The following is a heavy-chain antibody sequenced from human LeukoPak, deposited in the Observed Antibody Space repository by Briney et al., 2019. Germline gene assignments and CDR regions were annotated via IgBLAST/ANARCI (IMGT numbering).Heavy chain of an antibody. D-gene: IGHD6-13*01. CDR3: ARGRRSSSSWSYFDY. V-gene: IGHV4-34*01. J-gene: IGHJ4*02. Sequence: PGGSLRLSCAASGFTFSSYWMSWIRQPPGKGLEWIGEINHSGSTNYNPSLKSRVTISVDTSKNQFSLKLSSVTAADTAVYYCARGRRSSSSWSYFDYWGQGTLVTASS. CDR2: INHSGST. CDR1: GFTFSSYW.